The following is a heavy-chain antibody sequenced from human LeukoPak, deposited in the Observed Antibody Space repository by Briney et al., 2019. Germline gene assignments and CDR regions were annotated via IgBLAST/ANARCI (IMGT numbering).Heavy chain of an antibody. J-gene: IGHJ6*04. D-gene: IGHD6-13*01. CDR1: GGSISSGGYY. CDR3: ARGALVWGYYYYGMDV. CDR2: IYYSGST. V-gene: IGHV4-31*03. Sequence: PSETLSLTCTVSGGSISSGGYYWSWIRQHPGKGLEWIGYIYYSGSTYYNPSLKGRVTISVDTSKNQFSLKLSSVTAADTAVYYCARGALVWGYYYYGMDVWGKGTTVTVSS.